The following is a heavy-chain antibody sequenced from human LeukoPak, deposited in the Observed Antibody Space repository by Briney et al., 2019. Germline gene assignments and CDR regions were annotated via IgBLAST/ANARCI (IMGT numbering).Heavy chain of an antibody. Sequence: GGSLRLSCAASGFTFSDYYMSWIRQAPGKGLEWVSYISSSSYTNYADSVNGRFTISRDNAKNSLYLQMNSLRAEDTAVYYCARDLKGSGSYGYIKSYYGMDVWGKGTTVTVSS. D-gene: IGHD3-10*01. CDR2: ISSSSYT. CDR1: GFTFSDYY. J-gene: IGHJ6*04. V-gene: IGHV3-11*06. CDR3: ARDLKGSGSYGYIKSYYGMDV.